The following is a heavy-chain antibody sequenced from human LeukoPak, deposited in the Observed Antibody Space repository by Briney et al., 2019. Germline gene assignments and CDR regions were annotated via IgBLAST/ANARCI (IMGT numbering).Heavy chain of an antibody. CDR1: GFTFDDYA. CDR2: ISWSSGSI. CDR3: AKDIGYYYGMDV. J-gene: IGHJ6*02. V-gene: IGHV3-9*01. Sequence: GRSLRLSCAASGFTFDDYAMHWVRQAPGKGLEWVSGISWSSGSIGYADSVKGRFTISRDNAKNSLYLQMNSLRAEDTALYYCAKDIGYYYGMDVWGQGTTVTVSS.